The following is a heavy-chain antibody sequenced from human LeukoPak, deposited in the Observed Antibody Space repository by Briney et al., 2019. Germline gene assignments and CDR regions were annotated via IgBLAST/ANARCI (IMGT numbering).Heavy chain of an antibody. CDR3: ANHLACGSTTCPSFDH. D-gene: IGHD2-2*01. CDR2: ISHSGYDI. Sequence: GGSLRLSCVASGFTFSNYAMSWVRQAPGKGLEWVSSISHSGYDIYYADSVKGRFTISRDNAKNSLSLQMNNLRIDDTAVYYCANHLACGSTTCPSFDHWGQGTLVTVSS. CDR1: GFTFSNYA. J-gene: IGHJ4*02. V-gene: IGHV3-21*01.